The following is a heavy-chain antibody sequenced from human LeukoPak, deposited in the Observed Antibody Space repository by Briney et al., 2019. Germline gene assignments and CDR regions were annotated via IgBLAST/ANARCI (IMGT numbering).Heavy chain of an antibody. Sequence: GGSLRLSCAASGFTFTNYWMTWVRQAPGKGPEWVANINKDGSEKQYVDSVKGRFTISRDNPKNSVYLQMSSLRVEDSAVYYCARDPVQDFDFWGQGIMVTVSS. J-gene: IGHJ4*02. CDR2: INKDGSEK. CDR3: ARDPVQDFDF. CDR1: GFTFTNYW. V-gene: IGHV3-7*01.